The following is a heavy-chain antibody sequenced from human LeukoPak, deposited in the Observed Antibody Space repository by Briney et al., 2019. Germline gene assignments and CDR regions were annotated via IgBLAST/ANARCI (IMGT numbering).Heavy chain of an antibody. CDR1: GGSISSGGYS. CDR3: ARDRITGATRDNYYYYMDV. D-gene: IGHD1-20*01. J-gene: IGHJ6*03. V-gene: IGHV4-30-2*01. CDR2: IYHSGST. Sequence: SQTLSLTCAVSGGSISSGGYSWSWIRQPPGKGLEWIGYIYHSGSTYYNPSLKSRVTISVDRSKNQFSLRLSSVTAADAAVYYCARDRITGATRDNYYYYMDVWGKGTMVTVSS.